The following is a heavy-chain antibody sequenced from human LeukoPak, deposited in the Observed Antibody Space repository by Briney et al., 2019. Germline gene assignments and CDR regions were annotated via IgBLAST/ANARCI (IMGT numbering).Heavy chain of an antibody. Sequence: SETLSLTCAVSNYSITSGYFWGWIRQPPGKGLEWIASIYHSGTTYYDPSLRNRVTLFVDTSKNQFSLKLTSLTAADTAVYYCARDGVFHDSDGYSFDYWGQGTLVTVSS. J-gene: IGHJ4*02. V-gene: IGHV4-38-2*02. D-gene: IGHD3-22*01. CDR1: NYSITSGYF. CDR2: IYHSGTT. CDR3: ARDGVFHDSDGYSFDY.